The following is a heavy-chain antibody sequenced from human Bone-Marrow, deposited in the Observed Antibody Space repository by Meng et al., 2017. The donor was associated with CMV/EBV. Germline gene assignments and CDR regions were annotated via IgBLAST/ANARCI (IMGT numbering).Heavy chain of an antibody. CDR2: INPNSGGT. CDR3: ARGHYYYGLDV. J-gene: IGHJ6*02. Sequence: ASVKVSCKTSGYTFTGYYTHWVRQAPGQGLEWMGWINPNSGGTNYAQNFQGRVTMTRDTSISTAYMELSRLRSDDTAIYYCARGHYYYGLDVWGQGNTVTVSS. CDR1: GYTFTGYY. V-gene: IGHV1-2*02.